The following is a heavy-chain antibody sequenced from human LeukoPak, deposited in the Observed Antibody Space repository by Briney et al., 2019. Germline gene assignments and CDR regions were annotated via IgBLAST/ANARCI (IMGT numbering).Heavy chain of an antibody. CDR2: IYYSGST. CDR3: ARWGYTYSSSWTPEGYFQH. D-gene: IGHD6-13*01. Sequence: PSGTLSLTCAVSGGSISSSNWWNWVRQPPGKGLEWIGEIYYSGSTYYNPSLKSRVTILVDTSKNQFSLKLSSVTAADTAVYYCARWGYTYSSSWTPEGYFQHWGQGTLVTVSS. J-gene: IGHJ1*01. CDR1: GGSISSSNW. V-gene: IGHV4-4*02.